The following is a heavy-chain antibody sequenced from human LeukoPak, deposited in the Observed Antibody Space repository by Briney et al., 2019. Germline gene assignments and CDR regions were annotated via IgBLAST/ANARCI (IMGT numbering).Heavy chain of an antibody. CDR3: ARGFFNFED. Sequence: GGSLRLSCAASGFSVSGYYMSWVRQAPGRGLEWVSVIYSGGDTSYADSVKGRFTVSRDNAKNTVDLHMNGLRPEDTAFYYCARGFFNFEDWGRGTLVTLSS. CDR1: GFSVSGYY. J-gene: IGHJ4*02. D-gene: IGHD3-3*01. V-gene: IGHV3-66*02. CDR2: IYSGGDT.